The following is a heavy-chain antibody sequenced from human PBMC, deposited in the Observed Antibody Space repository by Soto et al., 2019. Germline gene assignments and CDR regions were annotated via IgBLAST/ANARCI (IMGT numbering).Heavy chain of an antibody. Sequence: EASVKVSCKASGGTFSSYAISWVRQAPGQGLEWMGGIIPILGTANYAQKFQGRVTITADKSTSTAYMELSSLRSEDTAVYYCARAVFSIAAAGTGNYYYGMDVWGQGTTVTV. CDR1: GGTFSSYA. CDR3: ARAVFSIAAAGTGNYYYGMDV. CDR2: IIPILGTA. D-gene: IGHD6-13*01. V-gene: IGHV1-69*10. J-gene: IGHJ6*02.